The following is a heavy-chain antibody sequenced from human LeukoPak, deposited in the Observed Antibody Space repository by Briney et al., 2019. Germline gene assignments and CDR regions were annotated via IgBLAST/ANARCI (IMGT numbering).Heavy chain of an antibody. J-gene: IGHJ5*02. CDR3: ARLLGRYNWFDP. CDR2: IYYSGST. CDR1: GGSISSYC. D-gene: IGHD2-15*01. V-gene: IGHV4-59*01. Sequence: SETLSLTCTVSGGSISSYCGSWIRQPPGKGLEWIGYIYYSGSTNYNPSLKSRVTISVDTSKNQFSLKLSSVTAADTAVYYCARLLGRYNWFDPWGQGTLVTVSS.